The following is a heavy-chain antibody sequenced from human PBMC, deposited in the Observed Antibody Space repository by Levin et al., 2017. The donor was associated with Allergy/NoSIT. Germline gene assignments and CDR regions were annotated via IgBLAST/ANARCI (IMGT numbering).Heavy chain of an antibody. CDR1: GGSFSGYY. CDR3: AREPWSGYSSSAF. V-gene: IGHV4-34*01. Sequence: SETLSLTCAVYGGSFSGYYWSWIRQPPGKGLEWIGEINHSGSTNYNPSLKSRVTISVDTSKNQFSLKLSSVTAADTAVYYCAREPWSGYSSSAFWGQGTLVTVSS. J-gene: IGHJ4*02. D-gene: IGHD6-6*01. CDR2: INHSGST.